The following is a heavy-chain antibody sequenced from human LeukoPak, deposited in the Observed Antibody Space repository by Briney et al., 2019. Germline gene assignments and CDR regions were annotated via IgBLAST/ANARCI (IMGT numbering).Heavy chain of an antibody. J-gene: IGHJ4*02. CDR2: ISGSGGST. CDR3: AKVPWEFHYFDY. Sequence: GGSLRLPCAASGFTFSSYAMSWVRQAPGKGLEWVSAISGSGGSTYYADSVKGRFTISRDNSKNTLYLQMNSLRAEDTAVYYCAKVPWEFHYFDYWGQGTLVTVSS. V-gene: IGHV3-23*01. D-gene: IGHD1-26*01. CDR1: GFTFSSYA.